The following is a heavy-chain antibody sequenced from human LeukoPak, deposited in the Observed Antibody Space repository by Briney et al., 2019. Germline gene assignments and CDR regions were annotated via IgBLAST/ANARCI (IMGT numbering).Heavy chain of an antibody. CDR2: IYYSGST. J-gene: IGHJ4*02. Sequence: PSETLSLTCTVSGGSISSHYWSWIRQPPGKGLEWIGYIYYSGSTNYNPSLKSRVTISVDTSKNQFSLKLSSVTAADTAVYYCARRGYYYGPLVFDYWGQGTLVTVSS. V-gene: IGHV4-59*11. CDR3: ARRGYYYGPLVFDY. D-gene: IGHD3-10*01. CDR1: GGSISSHY.